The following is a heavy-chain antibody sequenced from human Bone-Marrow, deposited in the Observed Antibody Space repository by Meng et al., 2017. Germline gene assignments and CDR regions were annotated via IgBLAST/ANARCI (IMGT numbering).Heavy chain of an antibody. Sequence: SVKVSCKAPGGIFSNSVVGWVRQAPGQGLEWMGGINGVFGTTNYAQKFQGRVTITTDESTSTVYMELARLTSEDTAMYYCARVHGGYRRGYFDYWGQGTLVTVSS. J-gene: IGHJ4*02. V-gene: IGHV1-69*05. D-gene: IGHD5-12*01. CDR2: INGVFGTT. CDR3: ARVHGGYRRGYFDY. CDR1: GGIFSNSV.